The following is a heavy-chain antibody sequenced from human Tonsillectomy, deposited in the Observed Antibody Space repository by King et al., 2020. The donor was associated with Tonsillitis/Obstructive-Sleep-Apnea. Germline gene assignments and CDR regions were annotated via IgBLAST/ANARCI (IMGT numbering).Heavy chain of an antibody. CDR2: INPSGGST. J-gene: IGHJ5*02. CDR1: GYTFTSYY. V-gene: IGHV1-46*01. CDR3: ASTPNGIAAAGNWFDP. Sequence: VQLVESGAEVKKPGASVKVSCKASGYTFTSYYMHWVRQAPGQGLEWMGIINPSGGSTSYAQKFQGRVTMTRDTSTSTVYMELSSLRSEDTAVYYCASTPNGIAAAGNWFDPWGQGTLVTVSS. D-gene: IGHD6-13*01.